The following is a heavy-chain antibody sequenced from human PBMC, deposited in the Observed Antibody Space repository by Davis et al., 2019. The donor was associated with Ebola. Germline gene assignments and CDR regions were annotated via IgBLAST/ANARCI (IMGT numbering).Heavy chain of an antibody. CDR1: GGSSRGNY. J-gene: IGHJ6*02. V-gene: IGHV4-34*01. CDR2: INHSGST. Sequence: MPWETLSPTCAVYGGSSRGNYWSWISQPPGKVLGWIGEINHSGSTNSNPSLKRRFTITVDRSKNQFSLKLSSGTAADTAVYSCARGRHMVRGTGGYYYGMDLSAHRTTVTVSS. D-gene: IGHD3-10*01. CDR3: ARGRHMVRGTGGYYYGMDL.